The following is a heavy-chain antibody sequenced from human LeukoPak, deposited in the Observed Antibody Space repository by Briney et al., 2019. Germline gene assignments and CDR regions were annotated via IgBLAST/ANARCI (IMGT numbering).Heavy chain of an antibody. CDR2: IYSGDNT. J-gene: IGHJ4*02. CDR3: AGRRVLDAYFDY. V-gene: IGHV3-66*02. CDR1: GFTVSNNY. D-gene: IGHD3-16*01. Sequence: GGSLRLSCAASGFTVSNNYMSWVRQAPGRGLEWVSVIYSGDNTYYVESVKGRFNISRDNSKTTLFLQMNRLRAEDTAVYYCAGRRVLDAYFDYWGQGTLVTVSS.